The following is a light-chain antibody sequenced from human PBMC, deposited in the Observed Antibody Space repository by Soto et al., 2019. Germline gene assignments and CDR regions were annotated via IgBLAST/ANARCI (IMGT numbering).Light chain of an antibody. Sequence: VLTQSPGTLSLSPGERATLSCRASQSVSSYLAWYQQKPGQAPRLLIYDASNRATGIPARFSGSGSGTDFTLTISSLEPEDFAVYYCQQRSNWPPLTFGGGTKVDIK. CDR1: QSVSSY. V-gene: IGKV3-11*01. CDR2: DAS. J-gene: IGKJ4*01. CDR3: QQRSNWPPLT.